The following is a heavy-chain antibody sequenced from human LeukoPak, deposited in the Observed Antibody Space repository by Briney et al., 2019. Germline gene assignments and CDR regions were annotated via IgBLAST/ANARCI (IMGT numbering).Heavy chain of an antibody. J-gene: IGHJ5*02. CDR1: GFTFSSYA. V-gene: IGHV3-7*01. CDR3: ARGPNFDSSSWYWFDP. Sequence: SLRLSCAASGFTFSSYAMSWVRQAPGKGLEWVANINQDGSEKYYVDSVKGRFTISRDNAKNSLYLQMNSLRVEDTAVYYCARGPNFDSSSWYWFDPWGQGTLVTVSS. D-gene: IGHD6-13*01. CDR2: INQDGSEK.